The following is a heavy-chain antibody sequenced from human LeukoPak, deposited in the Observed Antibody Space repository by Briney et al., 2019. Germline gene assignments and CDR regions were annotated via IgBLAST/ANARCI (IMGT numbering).Heavy chain of an antibody. V-gene: IGHV1-69*13. Sequence: ASVKVSFKASGGTFISYAISWVRQAPGQGLEWMGGIIPIFGTANYAQKFQGRVTITADESTSTAYMELSRLRSEDTAVYYCASPGIGSGSYYKSDYWGQGTLVTVSS. D-gene: IGHD3-10*01. J-gene: IGHJ4*02. CDR1: GGTFISYA. CDR3: ASPGIGSGSYYKSDY. CDR2: IIPIFGTA.